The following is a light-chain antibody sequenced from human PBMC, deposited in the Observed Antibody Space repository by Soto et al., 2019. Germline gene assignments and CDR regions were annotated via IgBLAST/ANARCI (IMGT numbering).Light chain of an antibody. CDR1: QSVSSSY. V-gene: IGKV3-20*01. Sequence: EIVLTQSPGTLSLSPGERATLSCRASQSVSSSYLAWYQQKPGQAPRLLIYGASSRATGIPDRFSGSGSGTYFTFTISRLETEDFAVYYCQHYGSLVLTFGGGTKVEIK. CDR3: QHYGSLVLT. J-gene: IGKJ4*01. CDR2: GAS.